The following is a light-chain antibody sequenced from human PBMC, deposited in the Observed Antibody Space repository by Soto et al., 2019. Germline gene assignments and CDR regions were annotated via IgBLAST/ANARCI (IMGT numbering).Light chain of an antibody. J-gene: IGKJ1*01. Sequence: FPAPRSTLQCRASRSVSNYLAWYQQKPGQAPRLLIYDASSRATGIPDRFSGSGSGTDFPLTISRLEPEDCAVYYCQQYASSPKTFGQGTKVDIK. CDR1: RSVSNY. CDR3: QQYASSPKT. CDR2: DAS. V-gene: IGKV3-20*01.